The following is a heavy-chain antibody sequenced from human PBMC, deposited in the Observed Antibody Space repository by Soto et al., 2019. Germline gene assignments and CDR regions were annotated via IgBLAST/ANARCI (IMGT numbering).Heavy chain of an antibody. V-gene: IGHV2-26*01. CDR2: IFSNDAK. CDR1: GFSLSDTTMG. CDR3: ARIYGDQSGGWFDP. D-gene: IGHD4-17*01. Sequence: QVTLKESGPVLVKPTETLTLTCTVSGFSLSDTTMGVTWIRQPPGKALEWLAHIFSNDAKSYSQSLKTRLTIAKDPSKGQVVLSMTNMDPVDTATYYCARIYGDQSGGWFDPWGQGTLVTVSS. J-gene: IGHJ5*02.